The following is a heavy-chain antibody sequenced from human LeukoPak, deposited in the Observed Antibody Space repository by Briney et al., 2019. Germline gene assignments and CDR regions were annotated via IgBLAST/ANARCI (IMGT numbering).Heavy chain of an antibody. CDR2: ITGDNAHI. J-gene: IGHJ4*02. CDR1: GFTFSSYT. D-gene: IGHD5-12*01. CDR3: ARVRGYSRDF. V-gene: IGHV3-21*01. Sequence: GGSLRLSCAASGFTFSSYTMNRVRQAPGKGLDWVSSITGDNAHIFYADSVQGRFTISRDNAINSLYLQMSGLTAEDTAVYYCARVRGYSRDFWGQGTLVTVSS.